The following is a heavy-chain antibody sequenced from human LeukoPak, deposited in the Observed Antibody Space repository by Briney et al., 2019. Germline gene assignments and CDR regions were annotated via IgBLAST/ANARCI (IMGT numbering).Heavy chain of an antibody. Sequence: GGSLRLSCAASGFTFSSFSFNWVRQGPGKGLEWVSSINTVASYIYYADSVKGRFTISRDNAKNSLYLQMNSLRAEDTGVYYCARLRRNSDKSGFYYYYDYWGQGTLVTVSS. V-gene: IGHV3-21*06. CDR1: GFTFSSFS. CDR3: ARLRRNSDKSGFYYYYDY. J-gene: IGHJ4*02. CDR2: INTVASYI. D-gene: IGHD3-22*01.